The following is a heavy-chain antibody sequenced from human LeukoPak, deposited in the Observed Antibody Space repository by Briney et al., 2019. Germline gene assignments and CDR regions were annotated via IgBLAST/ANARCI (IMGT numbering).Heavy chain of an antibody. D-gene: IGHD4-17*01. J-gene: IGHJ4*02. V-gene: IGHV3-66*04. Sequence: PGGSLRLSCAVSGFTVSTNYMSWVRQAPGEGLGWVSVIYSGGSTYYADSVRGRFTISRENSKNTLYLQMNSLRAEDTAVYYCARRGYGDYAPFDYWGQGTLVTVSS. CDR3: ARRGYGDYAPFDY. CDR1: GFTVSTNY. CDR2: IYSGGST.